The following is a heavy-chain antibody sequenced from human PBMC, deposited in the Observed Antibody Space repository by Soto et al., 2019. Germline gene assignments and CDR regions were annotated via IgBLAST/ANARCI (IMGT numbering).Heavy chain of an antibody. J-gene: IGHJ4*02. V-gene: IGHV4-39*01. CDR3: ARRFGRCFDY. CDR2: IFYSGNT. D-gene: IGHD1-26*01. CDR1: GGSITTNSYY. Sequence: QLQLQESGPGLVKPSETLSLTCTVSGGSITTNSYYWGWIRQSPGKGLEWIGNIFYSGNTYYNPSLKSRVTISVDTSTNQFSLKVTSVTAADTAVYDCARRFGRCFDYWDQGTLVTVSS.